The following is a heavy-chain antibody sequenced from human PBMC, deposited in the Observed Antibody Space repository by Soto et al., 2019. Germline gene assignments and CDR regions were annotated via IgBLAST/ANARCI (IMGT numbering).Heavy chain of an antibody. V-gene: IGHV4-34*01. J-gene: IGHJ5*02. CDR1: GGSVNGYY. CDR3: ATRITVFGLLIPQFDP. Sequence: PSETLSLTCAVYGGSVNGYYWNWVRQPPVKGLEWIGEINHTGGTHYNPSLKSRVTMSVDTSKNQFSLRLSSVTAADTAIYYCATRITVFGLLIPQFDPWGQGTQVTVSS. D-gene: IGHD3-3*01. CDR2: INHTGGT.